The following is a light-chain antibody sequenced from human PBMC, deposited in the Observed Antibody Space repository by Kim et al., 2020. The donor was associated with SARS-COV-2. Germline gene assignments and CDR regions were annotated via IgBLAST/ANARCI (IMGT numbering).Light chain of an antibody. CDR2: DAS. Sequence: AVQLTQSPSSLSASVGDKVTITCRASQGLSNSLAWYQQIPGKAPKLLIFDASTLGSGVPSRFSGSGAGTDFTLTISSLQPEDFATYYCQQFNTNPPYTFGQGTKLEI. CDR3: QQFNTNPPYT. V-gene: IGKV1-13*02. J-gene: IGKJ2*01. CDR1: QGLSNS.